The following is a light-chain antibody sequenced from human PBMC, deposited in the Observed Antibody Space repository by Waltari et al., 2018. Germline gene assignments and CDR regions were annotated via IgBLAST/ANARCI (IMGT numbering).Light chain of an antibody. CDR2: KAN. CDR1: SGSLSTTSY. Sequence: QTVVTQEPSLSVSPGGTVTLTCALSSGSLSTTSYATWYQQTPGQAPRTLVYKANALSSGVPDRVSGSILGNTAALTITGAQADDESDYYCALYMGSGIWVFGGGTRLTVL. CDR3: ALYMGSGIWV. J-gene: IGLJ3*02. V-gene: IGLV8-61*01.